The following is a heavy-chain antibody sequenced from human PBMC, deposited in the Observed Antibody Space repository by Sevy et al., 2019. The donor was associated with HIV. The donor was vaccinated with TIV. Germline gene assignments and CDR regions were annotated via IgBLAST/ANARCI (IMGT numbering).Heavy chain of an antibody. CDR1: GFTFDDYA. CDR3: AKDRSRYYYGSGSPLDY. J-gene: IGHJ4*02. V-gene: IGHV3-9*01. D-gene: IGHD3-10*01. Sequence: GGSLRLSCAASGFTFDDYAMHWVRQAPGKGLEWVSGISWNSGSIGYADSVKGRFTISRDNAKNSLYLQMNSLRAEDTALYCCAKDRSRYYYGSGSPLDYWGQGTLVTVSS. CDR2: ISWNSGSI.